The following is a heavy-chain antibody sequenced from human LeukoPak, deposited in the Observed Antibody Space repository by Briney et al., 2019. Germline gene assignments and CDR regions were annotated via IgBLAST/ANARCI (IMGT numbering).Heavy chain of an antibody. V-gene: IGHV4-59*11. Sequence: PSETLSLTCIVSGGSISSHYWSWIRQPPGKGLEWIGYIYYSGSTNYNPSLKSRVNISVETSKNQFSLNLSSVTAADTAVYYCARGYSSSWFYWGQGTLVTVSS. CDR3: ARGYSSSWFY. CDR1: GGSISSHY. D-gene: IGHD6-13*01. CDR2: IYYSGST. J-gene: IGHJ4*02.